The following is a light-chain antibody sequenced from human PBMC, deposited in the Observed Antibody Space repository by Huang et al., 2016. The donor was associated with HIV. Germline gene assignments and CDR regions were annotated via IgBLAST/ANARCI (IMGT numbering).Light chain of an antibody. CDR3: QQLNSYPPLT. V-gene: IGKV1-9*01. Sequence: IQLTQSPSSLSASVGDRVTITFRASQGISSYLAWYQQKPGKAPKLLIYAAYTLQSGVPSRFSGGRSGTDFTLSISSLQPEDFATYYCQQLNSYPPLTFGGGTKVEIK. CDR2: AAY. J-gene: IGKJ4*01. CDR1: QGISSY.